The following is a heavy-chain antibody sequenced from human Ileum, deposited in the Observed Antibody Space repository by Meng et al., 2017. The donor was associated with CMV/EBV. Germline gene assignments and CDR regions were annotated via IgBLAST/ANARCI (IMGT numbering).Heavy chain of an antibody. J-gene: IGHJ4*02. Sequence: KASENSFISYAMNWVRQAPGQGPEWMGWINTNTGNPTYAQGFTGRFVFSLDTSVSTTYLQISSLKAEDTAVYYCARDGLSGRYFDYWGQGTLVTVSS. D-gene: IGHD1-26*01. CDR3: ARDGLSGRYFDY. CDR2: INTNTGNP. CDR1: ENSFISYA. V-gene: IGHV7-4-1*02.